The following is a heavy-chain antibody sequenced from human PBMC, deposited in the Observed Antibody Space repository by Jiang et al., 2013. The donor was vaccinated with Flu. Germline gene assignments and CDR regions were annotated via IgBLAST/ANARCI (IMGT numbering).Heavy chain of an antibody. J-gene: IGHJ4*02. D-gene: IGHD3-22*01. V-gene: IGHV4-39*01. CDR3: ARVHYDRRGYWAVLDY. Sequence: PGLVKPSETLSLTCSVSGGSISSSTFFWGWIRQPPGKGLEWIGSINDSGSIYYNPSLKSRFTISVDTSRNQFSLKLRSVTAADTAMYYCARVHYDRRGYWAVLDYWGPGTQVTASS. CDR2: INDSGSI. CDR1: GGSISSSTFF.